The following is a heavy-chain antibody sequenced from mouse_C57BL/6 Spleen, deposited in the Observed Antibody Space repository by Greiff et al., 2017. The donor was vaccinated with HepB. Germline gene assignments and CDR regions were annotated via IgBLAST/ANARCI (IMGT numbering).Heavy chain of an antibody. D-gene: IGHD2-4*01. V-gene: IGHV1-26*01. Sequence: EVQLQQSGPELVKPGASVKISCKASGYTFTDYYMNWVKQSHGKSLEWIGDINPNNGGTSYNQKFKGKATLTVDKSSSTAYMELRSLTSEDSAVYYCASRGLYDYDWYFDVWGTGTTVTVSS. CDR2: INPNNGGT. CDR1: GYTFTDYY. J-gene: IGHJ1*03. CDR3: ASRGLYDYDWYFDV.